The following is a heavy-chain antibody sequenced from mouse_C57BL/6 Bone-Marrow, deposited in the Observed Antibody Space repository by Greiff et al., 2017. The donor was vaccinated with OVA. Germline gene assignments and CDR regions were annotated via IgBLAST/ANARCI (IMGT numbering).Heavy chain of an antibody. V-gene: IGHV5-6*01. CDR3: ARSYYSNYVWFAY. J-gene: IGHJ3*01. D-gene: IGHD2-5*01. CDR2: ISSGGSYT. Sequence: EVQVVESGGDLVKPGGSLKLSCAASGFTFSSYGMSWVRQTPDKRLEWVATISSGGSYTYYPDSVKGRFTISRDNAKNTLYLQMSSLKSEDTAMYYCARSYYSNYVWFAYWGQGTLGTVSA. CDR1: GFTFSSYG.